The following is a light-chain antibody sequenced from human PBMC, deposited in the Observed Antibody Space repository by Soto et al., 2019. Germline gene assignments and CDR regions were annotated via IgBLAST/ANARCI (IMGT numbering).Light chain of an antibody. Sequence: DIEMTRSPSTMSEPVLQRATMTGGASQSISSWLAWYQQKPGKATKLLIYDASSLESGVPSRLSGSGSGTEFTLTISSLQPDDFATYYCPQYSGLPFGEWPKLDLK. CDR3: PQYSGLP. J-gene: IGKJ4*01. CDR2: DAS. CDR1: QSISSW. V-gene: IGKV1-5*01.